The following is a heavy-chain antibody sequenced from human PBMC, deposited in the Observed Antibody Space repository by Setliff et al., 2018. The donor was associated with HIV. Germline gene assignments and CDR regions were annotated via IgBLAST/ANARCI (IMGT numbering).Heavy chain of an antibody. J-gene: IGHJ4*02. CDR1: GGSINSRSYS. CDR3: GRLSETAMASFDS. D-gene: IGHD2-21*02. V-gene: IGHV4-61*01. Sequence: SETLSLTCTVSGGSINSRSYSWSWIRQPPGKGLEWIGYIYKSGTTNYSPSLKSRVTISAGPSKNQFSLKLTSVTAADTAVYYCGRLSETAMASFDSWGQGILVTVSS. CDR2: IYKSGTT.